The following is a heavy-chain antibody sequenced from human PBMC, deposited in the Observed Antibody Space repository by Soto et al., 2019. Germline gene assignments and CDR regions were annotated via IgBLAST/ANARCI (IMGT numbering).Heavy chain of an antibody. CDR2: ISYDGNNK. D-gene: IGHD5-18*01. V-gene: IGHV3-30*18. J-gene: IGHJ2*01. Sequence: QAQLVESGGGVVQPGRSMRLSCADSEFTFSSYGKPWVRQAPDKGLEWVAVISYDGNNKYYADSVKGRFTISRDKAKNTLYLQMNSLRAEDAALYDCAKVVMGYSYGNCHFDLWGRGTLVTVSS. CDR3: AKVVMGYSYGNCHFDL. CDR1: EFTFSSYG.